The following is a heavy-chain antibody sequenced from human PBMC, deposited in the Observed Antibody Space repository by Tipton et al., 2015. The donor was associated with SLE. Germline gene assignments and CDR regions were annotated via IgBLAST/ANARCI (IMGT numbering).Heavy chain of an antibody. J-gene: IGHJ6*02. CDR1: GFTFSDLS. D-gene: IGHD3-22*01. CDR2: ILSSGTTI. Sequence: SLRLSCAASGFTFSDLSMNWVRQAPGKGLEWVSYILSSGTTIFYADSVKGRFTISRYNTKNSLYLQMNGLRAEDTALYYCAKELYDTSGYFYSYYGMDVWGQGTTVTVSS. CDR3: AKELYDTSGYFYSYYGMDV. V-gene: IGHV3-48*04.